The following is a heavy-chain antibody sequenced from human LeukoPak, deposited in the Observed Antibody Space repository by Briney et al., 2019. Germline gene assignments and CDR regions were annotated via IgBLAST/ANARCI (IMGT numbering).Heavy chain of an antibody. CDR2: INPNSGGT. V-gene: IGHV1-2*02. J-gene: IGHJ3*02. CDR3: ARALILGIDAFDI. Sequence: ASVKVSCKASGYTFTGYYMHWVRQAPGQGLEWMGWINPNSGGTNYAQKFQGRVTMTRDTSISTAYMELSRLRSDDTAVYYCARALILGIDAFDIWGQGTMVTVSS. D-gene: IGHD7-27*01. CDR1: GYTFTGYY.